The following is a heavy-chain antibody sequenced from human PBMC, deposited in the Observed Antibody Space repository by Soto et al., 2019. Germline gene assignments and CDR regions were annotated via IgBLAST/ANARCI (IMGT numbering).Heavy chain of an antibody. CDR2: IIPLLGLT. D-gene: IGHD2-15*01. V-gene: IGHV1-69*08. CDR3: ATDQYCNVPTCFCYPDI. CDR1: GDTFTTHT. J-gene: IGHJ6*03. Sequence: QVQLLQSGAEVKKPGSSVKVSCHASGDTFTTHTITWVRQAPGQGLEWVGRIIPLLGLTDYARKFQGRVLMTADKSTSTTYMVLSRLSFEDTALYYCATDQYCNVPTCFCYPDIWGTGTSVTVSS.